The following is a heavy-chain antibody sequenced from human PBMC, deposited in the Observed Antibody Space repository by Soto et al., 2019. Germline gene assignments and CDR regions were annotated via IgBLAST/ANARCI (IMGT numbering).Heavy chain of an antibody. Sequence: ESGGGVVQPGESLRISCAASEFTFSSYAMHWVRQAPGKGLEWVAVVSNDGSNKYYADSVKGRFTISRDNSKNTLNLQMNSLRAEDTAVYYCAKDQSTNSRSYHALDVWGQGTTVTVSS. CDR2: VSNDGSNK. J-gene: IGHJ6*02. CDR3: AKDQSTNSRSYHALDV. V-gene: IGHV3-30*18. CDR1: EFTFSSYA. D-gene: IGHD2-8*01.